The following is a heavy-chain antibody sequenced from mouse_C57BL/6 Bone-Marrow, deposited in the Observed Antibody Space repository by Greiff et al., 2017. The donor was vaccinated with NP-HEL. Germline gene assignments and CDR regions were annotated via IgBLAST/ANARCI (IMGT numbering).Heavy chain of an antibody. V-gene: IGHV1-43*01. Sequence: VQLQQSGPELVKPGASVKISCKASGYSFTGYYMHWVKQSSEKSLEWIGEINPSTGGTSYNQKFKGKATLTVDKSSSTAYMQLKSLTSEDSAVYYCARLPLLYFDYWGQGTTLTVSS. D-gene: IGHD1-1*01. CDR1: GYSFTGYY. J-gene: IGHJ2*01. CDR3: ARLPLLYFDY. CDR2: INPSTGGT.